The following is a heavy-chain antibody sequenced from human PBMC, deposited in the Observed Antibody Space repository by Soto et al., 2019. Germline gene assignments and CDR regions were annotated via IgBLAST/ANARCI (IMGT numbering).Heavy chain of an antibody. CDR1: GFTFSSYS. V-gene: IGHV3-48*01. Sequence: PGGSLRLSCAASGFTFSSYSMNWVRQAPGKGLEWVSYISSSSSTIYYADSVKGRFTISRDNAKNSLYLQMNSLRAEDTAVYYCARGRGGWFINQLLNAFDIWGQGTMVTVSS. D-gene: IGHD2-2*01. CDR3: ARGRGGWFINQLLNAFDI. J-gene: IGHJ3*02. CDR2: ISSSSSTI.